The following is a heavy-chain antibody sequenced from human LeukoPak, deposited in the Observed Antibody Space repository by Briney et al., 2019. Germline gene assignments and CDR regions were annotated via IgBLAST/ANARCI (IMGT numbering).Heavy chain of an antibody. D-gene: IGHD6-19*01. V-gene: IGHV3-9*01. Sequence: GRSLRLSCAASGFTFDDYAMHWVRQAPGKGLEWVSGISWNSGSIGYADSVKGRFTISRDNAKNSLYLQMNSLRAEDTALYYCAKFAKTSRDSGWYGRPNDAFDIWGQGTMVTVSS. CDR2: ISWNSGSI. CDR1: GFTFDDYA. CDR3: AKFAKTSRDSGWYGRPNDAFDI. J-gene: IGHJ3*02.